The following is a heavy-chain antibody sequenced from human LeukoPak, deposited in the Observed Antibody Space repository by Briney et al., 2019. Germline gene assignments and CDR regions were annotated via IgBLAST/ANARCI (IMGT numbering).Heavy chain of an antibody. CDR3: ARPYMVREGDAFDI. CDR1: GYTFSSFD. Sequence: ASVKVSCKTSGYTFSSFDVIWVRQATGQGLEWIGWMNPNSLNTGYAQKLQGRVTMTTDTSTSTAYMELRSLRSDDTAVYYCARPYMVREGDAFDIWGQGTMVTVSS. V-gene: IGHV1-8*01. CDR2: MNPNSLNT. J-gene: IGHJ3*02. D-gene: IGHD3-10*01.